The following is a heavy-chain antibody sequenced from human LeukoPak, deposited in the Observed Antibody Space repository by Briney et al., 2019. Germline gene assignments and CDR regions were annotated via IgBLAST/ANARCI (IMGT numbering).Heavy chain of an antibody. CDR1: GFTVSSNY. V-gene: IGHV3-66*01. CDR2: SYTGGNT. Sequence: GGSLRLSCAASGFTVSSNYMSWVRQAPGNGLEWVSVSYTGGNTHYADSVKGRFTLSRDNSKNTVYLQMNSLRVEDTAMYYCASISDLLYYFDSWGQGTLVTVSS. J-gene: IGHJ4*02. CDR3: ASISDLLYYFDS.